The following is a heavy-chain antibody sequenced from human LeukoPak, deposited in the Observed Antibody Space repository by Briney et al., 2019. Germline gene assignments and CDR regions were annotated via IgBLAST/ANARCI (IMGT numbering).Heavy chain of an antibody. CDR1: GYSFTSYW. V-gene: IGHV5-51*01. CDR3: ASTYSSSSLSAFDI. CDR2: IFPGDSDT. Sequence: GESLKISCQGSGYSFTSYWIGWVRQMPGKGLEWMGIIFPGDSDTRYSPSFQGQVTISADKSISTAYLQWSSLKASDTAMYYCASTYSSSSLSAFDIWGQGTMVTVSS. J-gene: IGHJ3*02. D-gene: IGHD6-6*01.